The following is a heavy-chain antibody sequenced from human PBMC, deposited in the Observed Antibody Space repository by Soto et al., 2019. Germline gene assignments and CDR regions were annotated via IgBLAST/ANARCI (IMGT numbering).Heavy chain of an antibody. CDR1: GFTFSSYA. Sequence: EVQLLESGGGLVQPGGSLRLSCAASGFTFSSYAMSWVRQAPGKGLEWVSAISGSGGSTYYADSVKGRFTISRDNSKNTLYLQMNSMRAEDTAVYYCAKSDAYTYGLGYFDYWGQGTLVTVSS. V-gene: IGHV3-23*01. D-gene: IGHD5-18*01. J-gene: IGHJ4*02. CDR3: AKSDAYTYGLGYFDY. CDR2: ISGSGGST.